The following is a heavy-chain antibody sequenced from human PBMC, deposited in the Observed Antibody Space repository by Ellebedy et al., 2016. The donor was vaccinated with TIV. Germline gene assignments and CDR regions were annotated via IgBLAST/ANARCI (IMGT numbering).Heavy chain of an antibody. J-gene: IGHJ4*02. D-gene: IGHD6-19*01. CDR2: IYYSGST. CDR1: GGSISSGGYY. V-gene: IGHV4-31*03. CDR3: ARHDSSGWTRLDY. Sequence: SETLSLTCTVSGGSISSGGYYWTWIRQLPGKGLEWIGYIYYSGSTYYNPSLKSRITISVDTSKNQFSLKLSSVTAADTAVYYCARHDSSGWTRLDYWGQGTLVTVSS.